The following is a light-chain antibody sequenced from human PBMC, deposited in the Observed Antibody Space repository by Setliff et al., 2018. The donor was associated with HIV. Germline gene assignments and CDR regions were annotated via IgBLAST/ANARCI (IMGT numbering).Light chain of an antibody. J-gene: IGLJ1*01. CDR3: SSYVSRQNSYV. Sequence: QSVLTQPASVSGSPGQSITISCTGTSSDVGGYNYVSWYQQHPGKAPKLMIYEVSNRPSGVSNRFSGSKSGNTASLTISGLQAEDEADYYCSSYVSRQNSYVFGTGTKVTVL. CDR2: EVS. V-gene: IGLV2-14*01. CDR1: SSDVGGYNY.